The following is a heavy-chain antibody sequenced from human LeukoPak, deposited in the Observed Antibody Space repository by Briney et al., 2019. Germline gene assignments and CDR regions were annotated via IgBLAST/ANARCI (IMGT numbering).Heavy chain of an antibody. J-gene: IGHJ6*02. D-gene: IGHD3-9*01. CDR2: IKQDGIYT. CDR3: AREVALAGYYPRGRDYYHYGFDV. V-gene: IGHV3-7*01. Sequence: GGSLRLSCAVSGFTFNIHWMSWVRPAPGRGLEWVANIKQDGIYTQHVHSVKGRYTISRDNAQNSLYLQMNSLRAEDTAVYYCAREVALAGYYPRGRDYYHYGFDVWGQGATVTVS. CDR1: GFTFNIHW.